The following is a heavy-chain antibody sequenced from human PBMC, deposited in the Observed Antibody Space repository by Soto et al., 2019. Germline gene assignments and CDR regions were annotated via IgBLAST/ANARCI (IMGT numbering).Heavy chain of an antibody. J-gene: IGHJ3*02. Sequence: GGSLRLSCAASGFTFSSYGMHWVRQAPGKGLEWVAVIWYDGSNKYYADSVKGRFTNSRDNSKNTLYLQMNSLRAEDTAVYYCARDRNTMVRGVTGVGAFDIWGQGTMVTVSS. CDR2: IWYDGSNK. D-gene: IGHD3-10*01. CDR3: ARDRNTMVRGVTGVGAFDI. CDR1: GFTFSSYG. V-gene: IGHV3-33*01.